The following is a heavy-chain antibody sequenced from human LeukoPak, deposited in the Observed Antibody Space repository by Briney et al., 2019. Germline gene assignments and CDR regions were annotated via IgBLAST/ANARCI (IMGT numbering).Heavy chain of an antibody. CDR1: GGSFSGYY. D-gene: IGHD4-17*01. V-gene: IGHV4-34*01. Sequence: SETLSLTCAVYGGSFSGYYWSWIRQPPGKGLEWIGEINHSGSTNYNPSLKSRVTISVDTSKNQFSLKLSSVTAADTAVYYCARHPDYGDYVGGIDYWGQGTLVTVSS. CDR3: ARHPDYGDYVGGIDY. J-gene: IGHJ4*02. CDR2: INHSGST.